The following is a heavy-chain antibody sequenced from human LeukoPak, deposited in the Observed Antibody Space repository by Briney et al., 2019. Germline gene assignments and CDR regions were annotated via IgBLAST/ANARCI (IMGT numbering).Heavy chain of an antibody. V-gene: IGHV1-69*13. Sequence: ASVKVSCKASGGTFSSYAISWVRQAPGQGLEWMGGIIPIFGTANCAQKFQGRVTITADESTSTAYMELSSLRSEDTAVYYCARCLGCYDILTGYYDAGGLHWYFDLWGRGTLVTVSS. CDR1: GGTFSSYA. D-gene: IGHD3-9*01. J-gene: IGHJ2*01. CDR3: ARCLGCYDILTGYYDAGGLHWYFDL. CDR2: IIPIFGTA.